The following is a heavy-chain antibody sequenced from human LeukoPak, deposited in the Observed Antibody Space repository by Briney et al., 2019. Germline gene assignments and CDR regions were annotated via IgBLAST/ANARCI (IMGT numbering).Heavy chain of an antibody. V-gene: IGHV1-46*01. D-gene: IGHD6-19*01. CDR3: ARAYSSGWYTYHSGGDYYFDY. CDR2: INPSGGST. Sequence: ASVKVSCKASGYTFISYYMHWVRQAPGQGLEWMGIINPSGGSTSYAQKFQGRVTMTRDMSTSTVYMELSSLRSEDTAVYYCARAYSSGWYTYHSGGDYYFDYWGQGTLVTVSS. CDR1: GYTFISYY. J-gene: IGHJ4*02.